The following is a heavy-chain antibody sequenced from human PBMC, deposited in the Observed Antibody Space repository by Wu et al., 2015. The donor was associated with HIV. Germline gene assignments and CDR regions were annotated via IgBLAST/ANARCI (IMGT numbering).Heavy chain of an antibody. Sequence: QVQLVQSGAEVKKPGASVKVPCKASGYTFTGYYMHWVRQAPGQGLEWMGWINPNSGGTNYAQKFQGRVTMTRDTSISTAYMELSRLRSDDTAVYYCARGSYTLEAAAATDYWGQGTLVTVSS. V-gene: IGHV1-2*02. D-gene: IGHD6-13*01. CDR1: GYTFTGYY. CDR3: ARGSYTLEAAAATDY. J-gene: IGHJ4*02. CDR2: INPNSGGT.